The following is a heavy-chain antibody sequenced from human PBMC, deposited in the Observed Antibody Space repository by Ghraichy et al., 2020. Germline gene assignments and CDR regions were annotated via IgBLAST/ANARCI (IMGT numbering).Heavy chain of an antibody. CDR3: ARDLWGALNFDY. CDR2: ISPNDGNT. CDR1: GYTFTNYG. D-gene: IGHD7-27*01. Sequence: ASVKVSCKASGYTFTNYGISWVRQAPGQGLEWMAWISPNDGNTNYAQKFQDRVALTTDTSTTTAYMELRSLRPDEPAWYYCARDLWGALNFDYWGHGTLVIVSS. J-gene: IGHJ4*01. V-gene: IGHV1-18*01.